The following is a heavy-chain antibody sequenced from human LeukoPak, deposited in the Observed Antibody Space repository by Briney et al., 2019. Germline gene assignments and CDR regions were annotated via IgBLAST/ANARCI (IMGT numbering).Heavy chain of an antibody. J-gene: IGHJ4*02. V-gene: IGHV3-48*01. CDR2: ISSSSSTI. CDR3: ARDWAAGVFDY. Sequence: PGGSLRLSCSGFGFTFRSFWMGWVRQAPGKGLEWVSYISSSSSTIYYADSVKGRFTISRDNAKNSLYLQMNSLRAEDTAVYYCARDWAAGVFDYWGQGTLVTVSS. CDR1: GFTFRSFW. D-gene: IGHD6-13*01.